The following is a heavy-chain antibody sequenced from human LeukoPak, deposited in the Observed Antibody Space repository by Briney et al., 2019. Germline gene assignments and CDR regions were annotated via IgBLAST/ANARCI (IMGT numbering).Heavy chain of an antibody. CDR2: IKQDGSEK. CDR3: ARRASSLYYYDSSGPRGVYSDY. V-gene: IGHV3-7*01. D-gene: IGHD3-22*01. CDR1: GFTFSNYW. J-gene: IGHJ4*02. Sequence: GGSLRLSCAASGFTFSNYWMSWVRQAPGKGLEWVANIKQDGSEKYYVDSVKGRFTISRDNAKNSLYLQMNSLRAEDTAVYYCARRASSLYYYDSSGPRGVYSDYWGQGTLVTVSS.